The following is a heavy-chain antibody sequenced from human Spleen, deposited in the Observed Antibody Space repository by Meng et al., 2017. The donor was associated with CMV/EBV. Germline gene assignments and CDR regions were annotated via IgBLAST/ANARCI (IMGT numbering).Heavy chain of an antibody. J-gene: IGHJ3*02. CDR1: GYTFTRYY. D-gene: IGHD6-19*01. CDR2: ISPSGGST. CDR3: ARTVAGLAFDI. V-gene: IGHV1-46*01. Sequence: ASVKVSCKASGYTFTRYYIHWVRQAPGQGLEWMGIISPSGGSTSHTQNFQGRVTMTRDTSTTTVNMELSRLRSDDTAVYYCARTVAGLAFDIWGQGTMVTVSS.